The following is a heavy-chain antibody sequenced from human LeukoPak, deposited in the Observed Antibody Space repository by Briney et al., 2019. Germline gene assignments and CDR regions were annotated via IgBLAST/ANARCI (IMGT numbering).Heavy chain of an antibody. V-gene: IGHV3-64*01. CDR3: ARVGSSGKEKYFDY. CDR2: ISSHGGST. Sequence: PGGSLRLSCAASGFTFSSYAMHWVRQAPGKGLEYVSAISSHGGSTYYANSVTGRFTISRDNSKNTLYLQMGSLRAGDMAVYYCARVGSSGKEKYFDYWGKEPLVTVSS. CDR1: GFTFSSYA. J-gene: IGHJ4*02. D-gene: IGHD2-2*03.